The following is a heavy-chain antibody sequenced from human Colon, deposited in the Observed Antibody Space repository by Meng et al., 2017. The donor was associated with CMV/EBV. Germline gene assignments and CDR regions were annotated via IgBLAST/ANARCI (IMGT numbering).Heavy chain of an antibody. CDR2: IYSAGSTT. Sequence: GESLKISCAASGFTFSSYVMSWVHQAPGKGLEWVSLIYSAGSTTYYADSVKGRFTISRDNSKNMLYLQMNSLRADDTAIYYCAKGRGAAPFDYWGQGILVTVSS. CDR1: GFTFSSYV. V-gene: IGHV3-23*03. CDR3: AKGRGAAPFDY. D-gene: IGHD6-25*01. J-gene: IGHJ4*02.